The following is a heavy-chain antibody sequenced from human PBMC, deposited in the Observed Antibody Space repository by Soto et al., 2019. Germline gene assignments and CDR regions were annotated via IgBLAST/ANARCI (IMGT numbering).Heavy chain of an antibody. V-gene: IGHV1-18*01. Sequence: QVQLVQSGAEVKKPGASVKVSCKASGYSFTSYGFSWVRQAPGQGLEWMGWISAHDGNRNYAQKFQGRVTMTTDTSTSTVYMELRSLRSDDAAVYYCASDSCSGGSCYIDYWGQGTLVTVSS. CDR3: ASDSCSGGSCYIDY. J-gene: IGHJ4*02. D-gene: IGHD2-15*01. CDR1: GYSFTSYG. CDR2: ISAHDGNR.